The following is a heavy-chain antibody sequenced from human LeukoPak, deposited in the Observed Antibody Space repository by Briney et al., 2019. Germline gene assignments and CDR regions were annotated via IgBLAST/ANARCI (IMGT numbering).Heavy chain of an antibody. CDR3: AREPVSYYYDSSGAVDY. V-gene: IGHV4-39*07. D-gene: IGHD3-22*01. Sequence: PSETLSLTCTVSGGSISSSSYYWGWIRQPPGKGLEWIGSIYYSGSTYYNPSLKSRVTISVDTSKNQFSLKLSSVTAADTAVYYCAREPVSYYYDSSGAVDYWGQGTLVTVSS. J-gene: IGHJ4*02. CDR2: IYYSGST. CDR1: GGSISSSSYY.